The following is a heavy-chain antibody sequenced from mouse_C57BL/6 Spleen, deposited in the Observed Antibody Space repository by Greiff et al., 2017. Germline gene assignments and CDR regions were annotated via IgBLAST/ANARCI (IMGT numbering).Heavy chain of an antibody. D-gene: IGHD2-3*01. CDR1: GYAFSSSW. Sequence: VQLVESGPELVKPGASVKISCKASGYAFSSSWMNWVKQRPGKGLEWIGRIYPGDGDTNYNGKFKGKATLTADKSSSTAYMQLSSLTSEDSAVYFCARQIYDGYPFAYWGQGTLVTDSA. CDR2: IYPGDGDT. V-gene: IGHV1-82*01. J-gene: IGHJ3*01. CDR3: ARQIYDGYPFAY.